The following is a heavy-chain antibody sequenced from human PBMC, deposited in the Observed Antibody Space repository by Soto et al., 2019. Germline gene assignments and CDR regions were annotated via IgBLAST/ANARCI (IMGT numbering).Heavy chain of an antibody. V-gene: IGHV3-23*01. CDR1: GFTFGSYA. J-gene: IGHJ4*02. Sequence: LRLSCAASGFTFGSYAMTWVRQAPGKGLEWVSAISGGGGSTYYADSVKGRFTISRDNSKNTLYLQMNSLRAEDTAVYYCAKTVEMATIRPFDYWGQGTVVTVS. CDR2: ISGGGGST. CDR3: AKTVEMATIRPFDY. D-gene: IGHD5-12*01.